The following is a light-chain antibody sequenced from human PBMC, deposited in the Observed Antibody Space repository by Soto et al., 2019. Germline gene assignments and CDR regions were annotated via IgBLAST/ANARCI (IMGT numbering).Light chain of an antibody. CDR2: GAS. V-gene: IGKV3-20*01. CDR1: QSVRSSS. J-gene: IGKJ1*01. Sequence: EIVLTQSPGTLSLSPGERASLFCRASQSVRSSSLAWYQQKRGQPPRLLIYGASSRATGIPDRFSGSRSGTYFTLTISRLEPEDFAVYFCQQYGDSPDTDRWTFGQGTKVEIK. CDR3: QQYGDSPDTDRWT.